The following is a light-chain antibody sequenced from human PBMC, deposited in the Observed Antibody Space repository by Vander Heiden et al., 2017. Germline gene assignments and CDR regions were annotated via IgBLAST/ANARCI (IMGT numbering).Light chain of an antibody. CDR3: QQYDNLPLT. Sequence: IHMTQSPLSLSASVGDSVTLTCKARQDISNYLNWYQQKPGKAPKLLIYDASNLETGVPSRFSGSGSGTDFTFTISSLQPEDIATYYCQQYDNLPLTFGGGTKVEIK. CDR2: DAS. CDR1: QDISNY. V-gene: IGKV1-33*01. J-gene: IGKJ4*01.